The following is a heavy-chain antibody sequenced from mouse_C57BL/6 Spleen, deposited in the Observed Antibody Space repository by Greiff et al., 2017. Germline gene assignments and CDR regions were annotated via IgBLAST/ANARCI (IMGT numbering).Heavy chain of an antibody. J-gene: IGHJ1*03. CDR1: GFTFSSYA. V-gene: IGHV5-9-1*02. Sequence: EVKLVESGEGLVKPGGSLKLSCAASGFTFSSYAMSWVRQTPEKRLEWVAYISSGGDYIYYADTVKGRFTISRDNARNTLYLQMSSLKSEDTAMYYCTRGSYYGNYGYFDVWGTGTTVTVSS. CDR2: ISSGGDYI. D-gene: IGHD2-10*01. CDR3: TRGSYYGNYGYFDV.